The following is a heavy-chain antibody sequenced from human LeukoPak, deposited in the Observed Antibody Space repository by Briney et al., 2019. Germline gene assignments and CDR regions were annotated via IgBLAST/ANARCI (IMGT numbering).Heavy chain of an antibody. J-gene: IGHJ4*02. CDR1: GGSISSSSYY. Sequence: PSETLSLTCTVSGGSISSSSYYWGWIRQPPGKGLEWIGSIYYSGSTYYNPSLKSRVTIFVDTSKNRFSLRLSSVTAADTAVYYCARQNQLPSYFDYWGQGTLVTVSS. V-gene: IGHV4-39*01. D-gene: IGHD2-2*01. CDR2: IYYSGST. CDR3: ARQNQLPSYFDY.